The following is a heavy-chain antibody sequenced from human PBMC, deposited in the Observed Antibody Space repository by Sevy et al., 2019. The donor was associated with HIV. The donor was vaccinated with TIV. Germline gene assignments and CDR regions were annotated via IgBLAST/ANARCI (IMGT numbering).Heavy chain of an antibody. CDR1: GFTLSPYS. J-gene: IGHJ6*02. V-gene: IGHV3-48*02. CDR3: ARDAMRVGNSNYYYGMDV. CDR2: ISSSSNII. Sequence: GGSLRLSCAASGFTLSPYSMEWVRQAPGKGLEWVSHISSSSNIIYYADCVKGRFTVSRDNAKNSLYLRMDSLRDEDTAVYYCARDAMRVGNSNYYYGMDVWGQGTTVTVSS. D-gene: IGHD2-2*01.